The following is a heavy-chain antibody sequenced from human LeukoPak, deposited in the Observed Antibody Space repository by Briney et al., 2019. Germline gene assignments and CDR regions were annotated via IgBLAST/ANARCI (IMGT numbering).Heavy chain of an antibody. V-gene: IGHV1-8*01. J-gene: IGHJ5*02. Sequence: ASVKVSCKASGYTFTSYDINWVRQATGQGLEWMGWMNPNSGNTGYAQKFQGRVTMTRNTSIGTAYMELSSLRSEDTAVYYCARVAGVTTVNWFDPWGQGTLVTVSS. CDR3: ARVAGVTTVNWFDP. D-gene: IGHD4-17*01. CDR2: MNPNSGNT. CDR1: GYTFTSYD.